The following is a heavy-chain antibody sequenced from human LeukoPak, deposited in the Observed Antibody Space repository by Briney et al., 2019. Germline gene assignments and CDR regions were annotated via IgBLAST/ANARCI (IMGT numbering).Heavy chain of an antibody. D-gene: IGHD2-2*01. CDR1: GGSFSGYY. V-gene: IGHV4-34*01. CDR3: ASRSSTSCYFDY. Sequence: KPSETLSLTCAVYGGSFSGYYWSWIRQPPGKGLEWIGEINHSGSTNYNPSLKSRVTISVDTSKNQFSLKLSSVTAADTAVYYCASRSSTSCYFDYWGQGTLVTVSS. J-gene: IGHJ4*02. CDR2: INHSGST.